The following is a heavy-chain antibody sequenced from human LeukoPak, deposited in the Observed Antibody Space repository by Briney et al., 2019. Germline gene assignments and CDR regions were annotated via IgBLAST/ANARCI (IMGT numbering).Heavy chain of an antibody. CDR1: GGSISSGDYY. V-gene: IGHV4-30-4*08. D-gene: IGHD4-23*01. Sequence: SQTLSLTCTVSGGSISSGDYYWSWIRQPPGKGPEWIGYIYYSGITYYNPSLKSRPIISVDTSKNQFSLRLSSVTAADTAVYYCARVNYYCMDVWGKGTTVTVSS. CDR2: IYYSGIT. J-gene: IGHJ6*03. CDR3: ARVNYYCMDV.